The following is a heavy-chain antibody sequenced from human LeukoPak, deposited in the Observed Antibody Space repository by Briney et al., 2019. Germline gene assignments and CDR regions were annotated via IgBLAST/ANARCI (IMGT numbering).Heavy chain of an antibody. CDR1: GFTFSNYA. D-gene: IGHD1-26*01. V-gene: IGHV3-23*01. CDR3: ARGLCGTYHQCPAAIDAFDI. Sequence: QPGGSLRLSCLASGFTFSNYAMSWVRQAPGKGLEWVSGITISGNTAYYADSVKGRFTISRDSSKNTLYLQMNSLRAEDTAVYYCARGLCGTYHQCPAAIDAFDIWGQGTMVTVSS. CDR2: ITISGNTA. J-gene: IGHJ3*02.